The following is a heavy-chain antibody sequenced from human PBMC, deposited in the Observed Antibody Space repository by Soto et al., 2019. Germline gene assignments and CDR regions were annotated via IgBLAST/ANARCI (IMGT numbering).Heavy chain of an antibody. D-gene: IGHD5-18*01. V-gene: IGHV3-53*01. CDR3: ARVADTAMVFDY. Sequence: GGSLRLSCAASGFTVSSNYMSWVRQAPGKGLEWVSVIYSGGSTYYADSVKGRFTISRDNSKNTLYLQMNSLRAEDTAVYYCARVADTAMVFDYWGQGTLVTVSS. CDR2: IYSGGST. CDR1: GFTVSSNY. J-gene: IGHJ4*02.